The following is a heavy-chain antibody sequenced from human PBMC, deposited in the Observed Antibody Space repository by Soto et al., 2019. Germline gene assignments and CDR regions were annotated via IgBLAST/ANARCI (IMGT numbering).Heavy chain of an antibody. Sequence: QVHLVQSGAEVKKPGSSVKVSCKTSGGTFSDLAFSWVRQAPGQGLEWVGGIVPLFGTPDYSQKFQGRVTINADESSSTVYMELRSLRSEDTAVYYCASERVAEMATGGYFDNWGQGTLVTVSS. CDR3: ASERVAEMATGGYFDN. CDR2: IVPLFGTP. J-gene: IGHJ4*02. D-gene: IGHD5-12*01. V-gene: IGHV1-69*01. CDR1: GGTFSDLA.